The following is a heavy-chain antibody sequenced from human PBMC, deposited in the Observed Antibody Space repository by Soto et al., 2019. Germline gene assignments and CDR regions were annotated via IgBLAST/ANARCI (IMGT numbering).Heavy chain of an antibody. D-gene: IGHD6-13*01. Sequence: SETLSLTCNVSGGSISSSRSYWAWFRQPPGKELEWIANIFYAGNTYYNPSLKGRVTVSVDTSKNQFSLKLDPVTAADTAVYYCARQAAAPGIDLWFDPWGQGTLVTVSS. CDR2: IFYAGNT. CDR3: ARQAAAPGIDLWFDP. V-gene: IGHV4-39*01. CDR1: GGSISSSRSY. J-gene: IGHJ5*02.